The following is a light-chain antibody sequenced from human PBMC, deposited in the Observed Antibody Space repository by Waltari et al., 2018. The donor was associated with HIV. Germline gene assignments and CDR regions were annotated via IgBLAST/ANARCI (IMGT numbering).Light chain of an antibody. J-gene: IGKJ5*01. CDR2: GAS. CDR3: SQYGYSPPIT. V-gene: IGKV3-20*01. CDR1: HTVSTNY. Sequence: EIVLTQSPGTLSLSPGERATLSCRASHTVSTNYLTWYHQKPGQAPRLLIYGASNRTTGIPDTFSGSGSGTDFTLTISRLEPEDSAVYYCSQYGYSPPITFGQGTRLEI.